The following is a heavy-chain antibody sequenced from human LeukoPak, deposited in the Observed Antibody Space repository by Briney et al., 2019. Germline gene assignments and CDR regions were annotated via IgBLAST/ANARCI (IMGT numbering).Heavy chain of an antibody. CDR1: GGSISSGDYY. V-gene: IGHV4-30-4*08. J-gene: IGHJ5*02. D-gene: IGHD3-22*01. CDR3: ARAYYYDSSGYYTNWFDP. Sequence: SQTLSLTCTVSGGSISSGDYYWSWIRQPPGKGLEWIGYIYYSGSTYYNPSLKSRVTISVDTSKNQFSLKLSSVTAADTAVYYCARAYYYDSSGYYTNWFDPWGQGTLVTVYS. CDR2: IYYSGST.